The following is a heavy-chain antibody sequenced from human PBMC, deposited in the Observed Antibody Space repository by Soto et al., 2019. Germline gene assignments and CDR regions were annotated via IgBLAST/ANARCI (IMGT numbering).Heavy chain of an antibody. D-gene: IGHD3-10*01. CDR2: IYHSGSA. Sequence: QVQLQESGPGLVKPSGTLSLTCAVSGGSISSSNWWSWVRQPPGKGLEWIGEIYHSGSANYNPSLKRRVTITVDKSKTQFSLKMSSVTAADTAVYYCALINYYGSGSNFWGQGTTVTVSS. V-gene: IGHV4-4*02. J-gene: IGHJ6*02. CDR3: ALINYYGSGSNF. CDR1: GGSISSSNW.